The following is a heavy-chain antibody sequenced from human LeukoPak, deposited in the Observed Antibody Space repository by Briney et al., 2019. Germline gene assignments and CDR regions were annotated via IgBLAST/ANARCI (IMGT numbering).Heavy chain of an antibody. Sequence: SETLSLTCTVSGGSISSGSYYWSWIRQPAGTGLEWIGRIYTSGSTNYNPSLKSRVTISVDTSKNQFSLKLSSVTAADTAVYYCARMYDSSGYPYYGMDVWGQGTTVTVSS. D-gene: IGHD3-22*01. J-gene: IGHJ6*02. V-gene: IGHV4-61*02. CDR1: GGSISSGSYY. CDR2: IYTSGST. CDR3: ARMYDSSGYPYYGMDV.